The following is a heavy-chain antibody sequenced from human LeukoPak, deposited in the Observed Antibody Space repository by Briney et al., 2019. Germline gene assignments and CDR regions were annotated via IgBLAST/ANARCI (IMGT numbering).Heavy chain of an antibody. J-gene: IGHJ4*02. V-gene: IGHV1-18*01. Sequence: GASVKVSCKASAYTFTSYGISWVRQALGQGLEWMGWISAYNGNTNYAQKFQGRVTMTTDTSTSTAYMELRSLRSDDTAVYYCARASESGWREFDYWGQGTLVTVSS. CDR2: ISAYNGNT. CDR3: ARASESGWREFDY. D-gene: IGHD6-19*01. CDR1: AYTFTSYG.